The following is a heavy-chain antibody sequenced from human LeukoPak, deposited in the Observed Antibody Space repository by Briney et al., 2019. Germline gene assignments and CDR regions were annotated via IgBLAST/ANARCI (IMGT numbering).Heavy chain of an antibody. Sequence: ASVQVSCKASGYTFTSYDINWVRQATGQGLEWMGWMNPNSGNTGYAQKFQGRVTMTRNTSISTAYMELSSLRSEDTAVYYCARAGYSGYDFGYYYYYGMDVWGQGTTVTVSS. V-gene: IGHV1-8*01. CDR3: ARAGYSGYDFGYYYYYGMDV. J-gene: IGHJ6*02. D-gene: IGHD5-12*01. CDR1: GYTFTSYD. CDR2: MNPNSGNT.